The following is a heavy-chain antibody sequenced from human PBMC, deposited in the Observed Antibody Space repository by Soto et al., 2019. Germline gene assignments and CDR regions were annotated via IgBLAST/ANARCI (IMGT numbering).Heavy chain of an antibody. Sequence: SETLSLTCTVSGGSVSSGSYYWSWIRQPPGKGLEWIGYIYYSGSTNYNPSLKSRVTISVDTSKNQFSLKLSSVTAADTAVYYCARDSEGSYYDYWGQGTLVTVSS. CDR3: ARDSEGSYYDY. CDR2: IYYSGST. J-gene: IGHJ4*02. D-gene: IGHD1-26*01. V-gene: IGHV4-61*01. CDR1: GGSVSSGSYY.